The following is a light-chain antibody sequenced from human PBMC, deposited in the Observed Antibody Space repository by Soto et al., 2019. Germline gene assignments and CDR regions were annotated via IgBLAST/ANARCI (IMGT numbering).Light chain of an antibody. V-gene: IGKV4-1*01. CDR1: QTLFYIPTNKNY. CDR2: WAS. J-gene: IGKJ1*01. CDR3: QQYYGTPWS. Sequence: DIVMTQSPDSLAVSLGERATINCRSSQTLFYIPTNKNYLAWYQHKPGQPPKLLIHWASIRESGVPDRFIGSGSGTDFTLTISSLQPEDVAVYYCQQYYGTPWSFGQGTKVGIK.